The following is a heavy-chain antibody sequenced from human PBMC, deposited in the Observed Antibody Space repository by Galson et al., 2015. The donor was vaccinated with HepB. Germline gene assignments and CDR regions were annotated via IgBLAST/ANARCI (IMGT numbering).Heavy chain of an antibody. V-gene: IGHV3-21*01. CDR1: GSIPSSYS. D-gene: IGHD2-2*01. J-gene: IGHJ6*02. CDR3: ATNTPAAVMRASGMDV. Sequence: LRLSCAASGSIPSSYSMNWVRQAPGKGLEWVSSMSSSTNYIYYADSVKGRFTVSIDNAKNSLFLQMNSLRAEDTAVYYCATNTPAAVMRASGMDVWGQGTAVTVSS. CDR2: MSSSTNYI.